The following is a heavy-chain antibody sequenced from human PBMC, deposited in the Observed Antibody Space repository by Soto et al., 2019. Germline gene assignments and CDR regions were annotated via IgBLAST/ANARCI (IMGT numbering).Heavy chain of an antibody. V-gene: IGHV1-46*01. CDR3: ARDNYDSSGYGFDY. CDR1: VYTFTGYY. J-gene: IGHJ4*02. CDR2: INPSGGST. Sequence: ASVKVSCNSSVYTFTGYYMHWVRQAPGQGLEWMGIINPSGGSTSYAQNFQGRVTMTRDTSTSTVYMELSSLRSEDTAVYYCARDNYDSSGYGFDYWGQGTLVTVSS. D-gene: IGHD3-22*01.